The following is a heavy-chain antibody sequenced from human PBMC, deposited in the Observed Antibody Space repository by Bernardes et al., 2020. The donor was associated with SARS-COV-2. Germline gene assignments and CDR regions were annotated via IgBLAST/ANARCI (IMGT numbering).Heavy chain of an antibody. Sequence: SVQVSRKASGYSFLRYALIGVRPAPGQGLEWMGWISIKNDNTKYAQKFQGRDTLTIDKSTSTAYMELRTLRSDDTAVYYCAGDDRRYCSSSSCHNIGFDFWGQGSMVTVSS. CDR2: ISIKNDNT. CDR3: AGDDRRYCSSSSCHNIGFDF. D-gene: IGHD2-2*01. J-gene: IGHJ3*01. V-gene: IGHV1-18*01. CDR1: GYSFLRYA.